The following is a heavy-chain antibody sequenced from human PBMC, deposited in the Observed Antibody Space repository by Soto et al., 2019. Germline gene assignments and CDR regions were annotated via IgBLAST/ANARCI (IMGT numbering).Heavy chain of an antibody. J-gene: IGHJ4*02. CDR3: ARQGKYNYGSNDF. V-gene: IGHV5-51*01. D-gene: IGHD5-18*01. CDR2: IYPDDSDT. Sequence: PXESLTISCKGSGYSFTSSWIGWVRQLPGKGLEWMGIIYPDDSDTRYSPSFQGQVIMSADKSISTAYLQWSSLKASDTAMYYCARQGKYNYGSNDFWGQGTLVTVSS. CDR1: GYSFTSSW.